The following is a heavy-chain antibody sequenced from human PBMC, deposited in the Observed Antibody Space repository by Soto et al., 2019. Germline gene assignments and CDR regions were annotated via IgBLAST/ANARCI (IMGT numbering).Heavy chain of an antibody. V-gene: IGHV5-10-1*01. Sequence: GESLKISCKGSGYSFTSYSITWVRQMPGKGLEWMGRIDPTDSYTNYSPSFQGHVTISADKSINTAYLQWSSLKASDSAMYYCARPYSSSWDIDYWGQGTLGTVSS. CDR3: ARPYSSSWDIDY. J-gene: IGHJ4*02. CDR1: GYSFTSYS. CDR2: IDPTDSYT. D-gene: IGHD6-13*01.